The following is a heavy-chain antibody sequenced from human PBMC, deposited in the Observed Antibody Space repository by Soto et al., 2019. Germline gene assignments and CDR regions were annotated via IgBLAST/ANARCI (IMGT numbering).Heavy chain of an antibody. CDR1: GFTFSSYA. V-gene: IGHV3-23*01. J-gene: IGHJ4*02. Sequence: EVQLLESGGGLVQPGGSLRLSCAASGFTFSSYAMSWVRQAPGKGLEWVSGMSGSGGTAYYRDSGKGRFTISRDNSKQTLYLQMNSLRAEDTALYYGAKGPIFGVENIYDYWGQGTLVTVSS. CDR2: MSGSGGTA. D-gene: IGHD3-3*01. CDR3: AKGPIFGVENIYDY.